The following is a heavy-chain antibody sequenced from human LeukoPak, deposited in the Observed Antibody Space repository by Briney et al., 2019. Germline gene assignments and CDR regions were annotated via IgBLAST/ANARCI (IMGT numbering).Heavy chain of an antibody. CDR2: ISSSSSYI. CDR3: ARRYVAAPWFDP. CDR1: GFTFSSYE. Sequence: GGSLRLSCAASGFTFSSYEMNWVRQAPGKGLEWVSSISSSSSYIYYADSVKGRFTISRDNAKNSLYLQMNSLRAEDTAVYYCARRYVAAPWFDPWGQGTLVTVSS. D-gene: IGHD6-13*01. J-gene: IGHJ5*02. V-gene: IGHV3-21*01.